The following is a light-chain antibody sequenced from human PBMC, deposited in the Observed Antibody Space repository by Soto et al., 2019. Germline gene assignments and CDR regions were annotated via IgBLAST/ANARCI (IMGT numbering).Light chain of an antibody. Sequence: EIVLTHSPCTMSLSPGARSTLSCRGSQSVSSSYLAWYQQKPGQAPRLLIYGASSRATGIPDRFSGSGSGTDFTLTISRLEPEDFAVYYCQQYGRSPPITFGQGTRLEI. J-gene: IGKJ5*01. CDR1: QSVSSSY. CDR2: GAS. V-gene: IGKV3-20*01. CDR3: QQYGRSPPIT.